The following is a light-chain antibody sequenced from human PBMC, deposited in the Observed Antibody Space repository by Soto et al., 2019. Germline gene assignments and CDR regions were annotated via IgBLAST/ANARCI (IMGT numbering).Light chain of an antibody. CDR2: GAS. V-gene: IGKV3-20*01. CDR1: QSLRSSY. Sequence: EIVLTQSPGTLSLSPGEGGTLSCRASQSLRSSYLAWYQQNPGQAPRLLIYGASRRATGIPDRFSASGSGTDFTLTSNTLEPEDFAVYSCHQYSSSPRTFRQGHKVEVK. CDR3: HQYSSSPRT. J-gene: IGKJ1*01.